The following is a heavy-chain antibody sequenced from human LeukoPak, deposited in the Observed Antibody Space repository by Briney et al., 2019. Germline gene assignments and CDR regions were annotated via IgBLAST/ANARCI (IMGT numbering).Heavy chain of an antibody. CDR1: GGTFSSYA. J-gene: IGHJ6*03. Sequence: ASVKVSCKASGGTFSSYAISWVRQAPGQGLEWWGGIIPIFGTANYAQKFQGRVTITADESTSTAYMELSSLRSEDTAVYYCARELDYDFWSGAPSYYYYMDAWGKGTTVTVSS. V-gene: IGHV1-69*01. CDR2: IIPIFGTA. CDR3: ARELDYDFWSGAPSYYYYMDA. D-gene: IGHD3-3*01.